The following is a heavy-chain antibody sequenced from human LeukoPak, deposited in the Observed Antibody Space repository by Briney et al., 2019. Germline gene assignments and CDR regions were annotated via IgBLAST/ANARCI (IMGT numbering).Heavy chain of an antibody. Sequence: ASVKVSCKASGYTFTGYYMHWVRQAPGQGLEWMGWINPNSGGTNYAQKLQGRVTMTTDTSTSTAYMELRSLRSDDTAVYYCARDIYYGSGMGRYYYYYMDVWGKGTTVTVSS. CDR3: ARDIYYGSGMGRYYYYYMDV. J-gene: IGHJ6*03. D-gene: IGHD3-10*01. CDR2: INPNSGGT. V-gene: IGHV1-2*02. CDR1: GYTFTGYY.